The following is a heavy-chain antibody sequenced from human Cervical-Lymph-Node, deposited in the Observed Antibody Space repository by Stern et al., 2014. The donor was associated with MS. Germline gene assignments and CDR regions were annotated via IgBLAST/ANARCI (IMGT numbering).Heavy chain of an antibody. CDR1: GYTFSNYY. J-gene: IGHJ4*02. CDR3: ATLPRTVRDIDY. Sequence: QVQLVQSGAEVKKPGASVKISCKASGYTFSNYYMHWVRQAPGQGLEWMGKISPSGGSTDYAQKFQGRVTMTRDTSTSTVYMEVSSLSSEDTAVYYCATLPRTVRDIDYWGQGTLVTVSS. V-gene: IGHV1-46*01. CDR2: ISPSGGST. D-gene: IGHD3-10*01.